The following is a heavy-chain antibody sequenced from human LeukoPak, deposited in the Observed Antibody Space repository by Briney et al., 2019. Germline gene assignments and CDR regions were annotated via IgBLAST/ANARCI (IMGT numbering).Heavy chain of an antibody. V-gene: IGHV4-31*03. J-gene: IGHJ5*02. D-gene: IGHD6-13*01. CDR3: AREDYLGSRSWFDP. CDR2: IYYSGST. Sequence: PSQTLSLTCTVSGGSISSGGYYRSWIRQHPGKGLEWIGYIYYSGSTYYNPSLKSRVTISVDTSKNQFSLKLSSVTAADTAVYYCAREDYLGSRSWFDPWGQGTLVTASS. CDR1: GGSISSGGYY.